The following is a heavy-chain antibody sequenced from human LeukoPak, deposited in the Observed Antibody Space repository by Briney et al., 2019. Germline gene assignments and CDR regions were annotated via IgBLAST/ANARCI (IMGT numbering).Heavy chain of an antibody. CDR3: TTDEDIVATAVDY. CDR1: GFTFSSYA. V-gene: IGHV3-15*01. Sequence: GGSLRLSCAASGFTFSSYAMSWVRQAPGKGLEWVGRIKSKTDGGTTDYAAPVKGRFTISRDDSKNTLYLQMNSLKTEDTAVYYCTTDEDIVATAVDYWGQGTLVTVSS. J-gene: IGHJ4*02. D-gene: IGHD5-12*01. CDR2: IKSKTDGGTT.